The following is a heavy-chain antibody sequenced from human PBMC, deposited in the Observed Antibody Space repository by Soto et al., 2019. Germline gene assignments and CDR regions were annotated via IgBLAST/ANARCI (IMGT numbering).Heavy chain of an antibody. CDR3: ARRLYDSSGYSDY. J-gene: IGHJ4*02. V-gene: IGHV4-38-2*01. CDR2: IYHSRST. Sequence: SETRSLTCAVSGYSISSGYYLGWIRQPPWNVLEWIGSIYHSRSTYCNPSPKSRFTISVDTSKKQFSLKLKSVTAADTAVYYCARRLYDSSGYSDYWGQGTLVTVSS. D-gene: IGHD3-22*01. CDR1: GYSISSGYY.